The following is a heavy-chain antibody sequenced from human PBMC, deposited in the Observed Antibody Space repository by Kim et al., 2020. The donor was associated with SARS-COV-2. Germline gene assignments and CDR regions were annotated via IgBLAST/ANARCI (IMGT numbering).Heavy chain of an antibody. CDR2: ISGYNGIT. J-gene: IGHJ4*02. CDR3: ARDPSILIGVAAAATDY. V-gene: IGHV1-18*04. CDR1: GYSFTSYG. D-gene: IGHD6-13*01. Sequence: ASVKVSCKASGYSFTSYGISWVRQAPGQGLEWMGWISGYNGITKYGQKFQGRVTMTTDTSTSTAYMDLRSLRSDDTAVYYCARDPSILIGVAAAATDYWGQGTLVTVSS.